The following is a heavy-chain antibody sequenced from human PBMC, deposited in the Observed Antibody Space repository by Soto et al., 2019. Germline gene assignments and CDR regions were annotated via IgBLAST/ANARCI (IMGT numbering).Heavy chain of an antibody. D-gene: IGHD3-22*01. CDR2: IVVGSGNT. CDR1: GFTFTSSA. V-gene: IGHV1-58*01. Sequence: SGKVSCQASGFTFTSSAVQWVRQARGQRLEWIGWIVVGSGNTNYAQKFQERVTITRDMSTSTAYMELSSLRSEDTAVYYCAADLLDSSGYYFLGAFDIWGQGTMVTVSS. J-gene: IGHJ3*02. CDR3: AADLLDSSGYYFLGAFDI.